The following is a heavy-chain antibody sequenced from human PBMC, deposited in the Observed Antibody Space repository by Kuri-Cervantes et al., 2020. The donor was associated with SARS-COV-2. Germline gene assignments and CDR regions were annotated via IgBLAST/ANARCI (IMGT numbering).Heavy chain of an antibody. CDR2: ISAYNGNT. D-gene: IGHD2-2*01. CDR1: GYTFTSYG. Sequence: ASVKVSCKASGYTFTSYGISWVRQAPGQGLEWMGWISAYNGNTNYAQKLQGRVTMTTDTSTSTAYMELRSLRSDDTAVYYCARVVCSSTSCRGWWFDPWGRGTLVTVSS. V-gene: IGHV1-18*01. J-gene: IGHJ5*02. CDR3: ARVVCSSTSCRGWWFDP.